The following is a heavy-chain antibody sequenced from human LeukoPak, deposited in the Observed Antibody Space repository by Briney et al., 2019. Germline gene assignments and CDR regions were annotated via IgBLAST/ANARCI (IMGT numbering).Heavy chain of an antibody. V-gene: IGHV1-69*04. CDR1: GGTFSSYT. CDR3: ARDRQYQLLKVLYNWFDP. J-gene: IGHJ5*02. Sequence: TVKVSCKASGGTFSSYTISWVRQAPGQGLEWMGRIIPILGIANYAQKFQGRVTITADKSTSTAYMELSSLRSEDTAVYYCARDRQYQLLKVLYNWFDPWGQGTLVTVSS. CDR2: IIPILGIA. D-gene: IGHD2-2*01.